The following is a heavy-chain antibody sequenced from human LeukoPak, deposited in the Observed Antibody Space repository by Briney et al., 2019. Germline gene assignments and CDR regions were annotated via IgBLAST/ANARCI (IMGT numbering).Heavy chain of an antibody. CDR3: ARTRRDGYNYYYYYGMDV. D-gene: IGHD5-24*01. Sequence: SETLSLTCTVSGGSISSSSYYWGWIRQPPGKGLEWIGSIYYSGSTYYNPSLKSRVTISVDTSKNQFSLKLSSVTAADTAVYYCARTRRDGYNYYYYYGMDVWGQGTTVTVSS. V-gene: IGHV4-39*07. J-gene: IGHJ6*02. CDR2: IYYSGST. CDR1: GGSISSSSYY.